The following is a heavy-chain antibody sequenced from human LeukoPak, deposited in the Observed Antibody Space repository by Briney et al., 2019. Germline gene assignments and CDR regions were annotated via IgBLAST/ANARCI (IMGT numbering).Heavy chain of an antibody. CDR3: ARDQSLWFGELSDWFDP. J-gene: IGHJ5*02. CDR2: ISAYNGNT. CDR1: GYTFTGYG. D-gene: IGHD3-10*01. Sequence: ASVKVSCKASGYTFTGYGISWVRQAPGQGLEWMGWISAYNGNTNYAQKLQGRVTMTTDTSTSTAYMELRSLRSDDTAVYYCARDQSLWFGELSDWFDPWGQGTLVTVSS. V-gene: IGHV1-18*01.